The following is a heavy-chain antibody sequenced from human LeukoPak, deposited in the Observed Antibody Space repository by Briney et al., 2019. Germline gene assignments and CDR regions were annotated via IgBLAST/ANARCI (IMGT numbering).Heavy chain of an antibody. V-gene: IGHV4-39*07. D-gene: IGHD3-10*01. J-gene: IGHJ5*02. CDR3: ARAPDYYGSGSYLSWFDP. CDR1: GGSISSSSYY. CDR2: IYYSGST. Sequence: SETLSLTCTVSGGSISSSSYYWGWIRQPPGKGLEWIGSIYYSGSTYYNPSLKSRVTISVDTSKNQFSLKLSSVTAADTAVYYCARAPDYYGSGSYLSWFDPWGQGTLVTVSS.